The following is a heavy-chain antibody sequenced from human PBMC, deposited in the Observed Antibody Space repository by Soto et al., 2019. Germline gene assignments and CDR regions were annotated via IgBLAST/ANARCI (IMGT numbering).Heavy chain of an antibody. Sequence: QVQLQQWGAGLLKPSETLSLTCAVYGGSFSGYYWSWIRQPPGKGLEWIGEINHSGSTNYNPSLKSRVTISVDTSKNQFSLKLSSVTAADTAVYYCARVGANPPGKFVSRGNWFDPWGQGTLVTVSS. CDR1: GGSFSGYY. CDR2: INHSGST. V-gene: IGHV4-34*01. CDR3: ARVGANPPGKFVSRGNWFDP. J-gene: IGHJ5*02. D-gene: IGHD2-2*01.